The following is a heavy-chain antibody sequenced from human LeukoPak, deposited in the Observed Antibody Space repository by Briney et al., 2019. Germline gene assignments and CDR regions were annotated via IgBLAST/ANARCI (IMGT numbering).Heavy chain of an antibody. CDR3: TALYSSSWTDFDY. CDR2: IYHSGST. D-gene: IGHD6-13*01. Sequence: SETLSLTCTVSGDSIGSSSYYWGWIRQPPGKGLEWIGSIYHSGSTDYTSSLKSRATISLDTSKNQFSLRLISVTAADTAVYYCTALYSSSWTDFDYWGQGTQVTVSS. V-gene: IGHV4-39*01. J-gene: IGHJ4*02. CDR1: GDSIGSSSYY.